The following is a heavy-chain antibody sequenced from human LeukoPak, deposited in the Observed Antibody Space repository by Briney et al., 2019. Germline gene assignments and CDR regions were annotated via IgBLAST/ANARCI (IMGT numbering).Heavy chain of an antibody. CDR2: ISSSSSIV. CDR1: EFTFSSYN. CDR3: AKRVYDSSGYYWDY. D-gene: IGHD3-22*01. V-gene: IGHV3-48*01. J-gene: IGHJ4*02. Sequence: PGGSLRLSCAASEFTFSSYNLNWVRQAPGKGLEWVSSISSSSSIVYYADSVKGRFTISRDNAKNSLYLQMNSLRAEDTAVYYCAKRVYDSSGYYWDYWGQGTLVTVSS.